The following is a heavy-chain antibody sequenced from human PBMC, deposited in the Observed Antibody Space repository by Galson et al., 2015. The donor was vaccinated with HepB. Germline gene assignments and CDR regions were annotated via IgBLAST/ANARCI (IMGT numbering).Heavy chain of an antibody. Sequence: SVKVSCKASGYTFTNYAINWVRQAPGQGLEWMGWINTNTGEPTYAQAFSGRFVFSLDTSVTTAHLQISSLKPEDTAVYYCARVTSTHNFGRSRYSFYYYGMDVWGAGTRVTYPS. CDR1: GYTFTNYA. D-gene: IGHD1-20*01. CDR2: INTNTGEP. J-gene: IGHJ6*01. CDR3: ARVTSTHNFGRSRYSFYYYGMDV. V-gene: IGHV7-4-1*02.